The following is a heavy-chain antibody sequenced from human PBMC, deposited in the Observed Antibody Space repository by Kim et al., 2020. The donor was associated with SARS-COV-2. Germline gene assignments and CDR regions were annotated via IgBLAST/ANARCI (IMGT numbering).Heavy chain of an antibody. J-gene: IGHJ6*02. D-gene: IGHD6-19*01. CDR2: IRSKANSYAT. CDR3: TRLAIAVARMDV. Sequence: GGSLRLSCAASGFTFSGSAMHWVRQASGKGLEWVGRIRSKANSYATAYAASVKGRFTISRDDSKNTAYLQMNSLKTEDTAVYYCTRLAIAVARMDVWGQGTTVTVSS. CDR1: GFTFSGSA. V-gene: IGHV3-73*01.